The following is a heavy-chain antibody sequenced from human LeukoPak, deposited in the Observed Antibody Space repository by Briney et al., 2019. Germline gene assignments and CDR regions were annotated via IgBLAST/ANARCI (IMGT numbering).Heavy chain of an antibody. CDR2: ISGSGGST. Sequence: TGGSLRLSCAASGFTFSSYAMIWVRQAPGKGLEWVSAISGSGGSTYYADSVKGRFTISRDNSKNTLYLQMNSLRAEDTAVYYCAKGTYYYDSSGYYSLFDYWGQGTLVTVSS. V-gene: IGHV3-23*01. CDR1: GFTFSSYA. CDR3: AKGTYYYDSSGYYSLFDY. J-gene: IGHJ4*02. D-gene: IGHD3-22*01.